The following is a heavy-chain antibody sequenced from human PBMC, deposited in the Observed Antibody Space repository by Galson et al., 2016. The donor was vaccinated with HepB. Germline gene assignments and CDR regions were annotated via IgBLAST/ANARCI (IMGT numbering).Heavy chain of an antibody. V-gene: IGHV4-39*01. D-gene: IGHD2-15*01. Sequence: ETLSLTRSVSAGSIGSSGFSWGRIRQPPGKGLEWIGTVYRGRTYYNPSLEGRVTISVAVSTDLLFLKLTSVTAADTAVYYCARAGLLTEASFDYWGQGALVAVTS. CDR3: ARAGLLTEASFDY. CDR1: AGSIGSSGFS. CDR2: VYRGRT. J-gene: IGHJ4*02.